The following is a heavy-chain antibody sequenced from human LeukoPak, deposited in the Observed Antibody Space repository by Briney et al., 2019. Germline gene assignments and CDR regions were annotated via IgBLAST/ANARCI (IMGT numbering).Heavy chain of an antibody. D-gene: IGHD3-10*01. V-gene: IGHV1-18*04. J-gene: IGHJ4*02. Sequence: ASVKVSCTASGYTFTSYGISWVRQAPGQGLEWMGWISAYNGNTNYAQKLQGRVTMTTDTSTSTAYMELRSLRSDDTAVYYCARDTLLWFGEQPDYWGQGTLVTVSS. CDR2: ISAYNGNT. CDR3: ARDTLLWFGEQPDY. CDR1: GYTFTSYG.